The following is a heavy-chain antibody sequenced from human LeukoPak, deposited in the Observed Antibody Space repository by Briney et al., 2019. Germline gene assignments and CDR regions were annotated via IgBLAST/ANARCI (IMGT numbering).Heavy chain of an antibody. V-gene: IGHV3-23*01. J-gene: IGHJ4*02. Sequence: PGGSLRLSCAVSGFTFTTYGMSWVRQPPGKGLEWVTAISDSGSSTYYADSVKGRFTISRDNSKNTLYLQMSSLRVEDTAVYYCVKNIQIWNFDSWGQGTLVTVSS. D-gene: IGHD5-18*01. CDR2: ISDSGSST. CDR3: VKNIQIWNFDS. CDR1: GFTFTTYG.